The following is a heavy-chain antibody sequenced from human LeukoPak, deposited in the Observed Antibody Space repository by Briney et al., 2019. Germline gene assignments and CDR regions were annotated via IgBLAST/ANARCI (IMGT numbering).Heavy chain of an antibody. CDR1: AGSISSYY. D-gene: IGHD3-3*01. J-gene: IGHJ4*02. CDR2: IYYSGST. CDR3: AREAHGQSLEY. V-gene: IGHV4-59*06. Sequence: SETLSLTCTVSAGSISSYYWSWIRQHPGKGLEWIGYIYYSGSTYYNPSLKSRVTISVDTSKNQFSLKLSSVTAADTAVYYCAREAHGQSLEYWGQGTLVTVSS.